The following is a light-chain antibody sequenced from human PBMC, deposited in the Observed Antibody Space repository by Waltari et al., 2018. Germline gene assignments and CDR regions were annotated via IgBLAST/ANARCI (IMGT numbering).Light chain of an antibody. V-gene: IGLV1-40*01. CDR1: SSNIGAGSH. Sequence: QSVLTQPPSVSGAPGQRVTISCTGTSSNIGAGSHVNWYQQLPGTDPKLLVYGNNDRPSGVPERFSGSKSGTSAYLAITGLQAEEEADYYCQSYDSSLSGAVFGGGTKVTVL. CDR2: GNN. J-gene: IGLJ3*02. CDR3: QSYDSSLSGAV.